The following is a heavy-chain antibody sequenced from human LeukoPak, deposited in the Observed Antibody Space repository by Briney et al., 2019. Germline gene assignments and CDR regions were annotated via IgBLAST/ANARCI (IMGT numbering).Heavy chain of an antibody. Sequence: SETLSLTCTVSGGSISSSSYYWGWIRQPPGKGLEWIGSFYYSGSTYYNPSLKSRVTISVDTSKNQFSLKLRSVTAADTAVYYCARIGRWPAAIQFWGQGTLVTVS. J-gene: IGHJ4*02. D-gene: IGHD2-2*02. CDR3: ARIGRWPAAIQF. CDR1: GGSISSSSYY. CDR2: FYYSGST. V-gene: IGHV4-39*07.